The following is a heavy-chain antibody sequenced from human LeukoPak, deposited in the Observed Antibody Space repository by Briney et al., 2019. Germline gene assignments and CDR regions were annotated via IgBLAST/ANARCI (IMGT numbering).Heavy chain of an antibody. Sequence: SQTLSLTCAVSGGSISSGGYSWSWVRQPPGRGVEGVGYIYHSGSTYYNPSLKSRVTLSVDRSKNQFSLKLSSVTAADTAVYYCARARGVTPVYYFDYWGQGTLVTVSS. CDR3: ARARGVTPVYYFDY. V-gene: IGHV4-30-2*01. D-gene: IGHD3-10*01. CDR1: GGSISSGGYS. J-gene: IGHJ4*02. CDR2: IYHSGST.